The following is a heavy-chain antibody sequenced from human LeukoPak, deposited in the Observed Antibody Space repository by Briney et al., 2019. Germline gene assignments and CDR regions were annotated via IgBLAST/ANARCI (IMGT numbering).Heavy chain of an antibody. D-gene: IGHD6-19*01. CDR3: AKDRDGGDDYGAAVASSP. J-gene: IGHJ5*02. Sequence: QAGGSLRLSCAASGFTFSSYAMSWVRQAPGKGLEWVSAISGSGGSTYYADSVKGRFTISRDNSKNTLYLQMNSLRAEDTAVYYCAKDRDGGDDYGAAVASSPWGQGTLVTVSS. CDR1: GFTFSSYA. V-gene: IGHV3-23*01. CDR2: ISGSGGST.